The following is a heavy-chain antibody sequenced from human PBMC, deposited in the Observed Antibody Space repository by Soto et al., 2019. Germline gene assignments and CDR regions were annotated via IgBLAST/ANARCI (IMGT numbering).Heavy chain of an antibody. V-gene: IGHV1-24*01. CDR1: GYTLTELS. J-gene: IGHJ6*02. CDR2: LDPEDGET. CDR3: ATPYYDFWSGTRYYYGMDV. Sequence: ASVKVSCKVSGYTLTELSMHWVRQAPGKGLEWMGGLDPEDGETIYAQKFQGRVTMTEDTSTDTAYMELSSLRSEDTAVYYCATPYYDFWSGTRYYYGMDVWGQGTTVTVSS. D-gene: IGHD3-3*01.